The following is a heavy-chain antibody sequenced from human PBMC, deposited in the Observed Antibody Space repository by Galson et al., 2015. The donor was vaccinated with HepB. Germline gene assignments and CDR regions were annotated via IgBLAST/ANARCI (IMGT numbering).Heavy chain of an antibody. CDR1: GFAFYNYG. Sequence: SLRLSCAASGFAFYNYGMHWVRQAPGKGLEWVAVISYDGSIKFYADSVKGRFTISRDSSMNTLYLQMNGLRVEDTALYFFAKPFSRYTTRGEGNYFDSWGQGVLVTVSS. J-gene: IGHJ4*02. D-gene: IGHD1-1*01. V-gene: IGHV3-30*18. CDR2: ISYDGSIK. CDR3: AKPFSRYTTRGEGNYFDS.